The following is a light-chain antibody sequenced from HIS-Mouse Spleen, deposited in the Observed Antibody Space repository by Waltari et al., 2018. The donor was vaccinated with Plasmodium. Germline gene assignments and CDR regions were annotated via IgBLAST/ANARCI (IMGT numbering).Light chain of an antibody. CDR3: QAWDSSTVV. Sequence: SYELTQPPSVSVSPGQTASITCSGDKWGDKYACWHQQQPGQSPVLDIYQDSKRPSGIPERFSGSNSGNTATLTISGTQAMDEADYYCQAWDSSTVVFGGGTKLTVL. CDR1: KWGDKY. V-gene: IGLV3-1*01. CDR2: QDS. J-gene: IGLJ2*01.